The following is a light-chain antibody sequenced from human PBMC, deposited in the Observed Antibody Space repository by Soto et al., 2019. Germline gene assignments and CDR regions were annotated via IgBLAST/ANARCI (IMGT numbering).Light chain of an antibody. Sequence: EIVLTQSPGPPSLSPGERATLSCRASQTVTSTYLAWYQQKPGQAPRLLIYGASSRATGIPDRFSGSGSGTDFTLTISRVEPEDYAVYYGQQYDTSFAFGPGTKVDIK. J-gene: IGKJ3*01. CDR1: QTVTSTY. V-gene: IGKV3-20*01. CDR3: QQYDTSFA. CDR2: GAS.